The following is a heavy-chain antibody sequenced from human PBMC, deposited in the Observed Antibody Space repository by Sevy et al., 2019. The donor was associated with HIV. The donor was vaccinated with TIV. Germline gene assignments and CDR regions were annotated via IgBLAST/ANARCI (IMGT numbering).Heavy chain of an antibody. Sequence: LSLTCAASGFPFNDHAMHWVRQVPGKGLEWVSGVSWNSRNIGYAESVKGRFTISRDNANHFLYLEMNSLRPEDTAFYYCAKDINRGCDGINCYPYYYYFYGLDVWGQGTTVTVSS. CDR1: GFPFNDHA. CDR3: AKDINRGCDGINCYPYYYYFYGLDV. J-gene: IGHJ6*02. CDR2: VSWNSRNI. D-gene: IGHD2-21*01. V-gene: IGHV3-9*01.